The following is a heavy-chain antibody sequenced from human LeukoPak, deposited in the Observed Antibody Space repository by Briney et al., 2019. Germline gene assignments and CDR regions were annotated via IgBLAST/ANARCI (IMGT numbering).Heavy chain of an antibody. D-gene: IGHD4-17*01. CDR2: LSGSGGST. Sequence: PGGSVRLSCSASGFHFSSYPMSGVRQAPGKGLEGGSALSGSGGSTYYAVSVKGRFTISRDNSKNTLYLQMNRLRAEDTAVYYCAKNTRTTVTTVIFDYWGQGTLVTVSS. CDR1: GFHFSSYP. CDR3: AKNTRTTVTTVIFDY. V-gene: IGHV3-23*01. J-gene: IGHJ4*02.